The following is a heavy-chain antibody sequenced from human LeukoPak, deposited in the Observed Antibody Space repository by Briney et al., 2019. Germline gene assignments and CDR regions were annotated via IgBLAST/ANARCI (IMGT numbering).Heavy chain of an antibody. D-gene: IGHD5-12*01. CDR3: ARDRNRGYDVLVY. Sequence: AGTLRLSCAASGFTVSSTYMNWVRQAPGRGLEWVAVIYNSGSTSYAHSVKGRFTISRDNSKNTLYPQMSSLSVEDTAVYYCARDRNRGYDVLVYWCQGTVVIVS. J-gene: IGHJ4*02. CDR1: GFTVSSTY. CDR2: IYNSGST. V-gene: IGHV3-53*01.